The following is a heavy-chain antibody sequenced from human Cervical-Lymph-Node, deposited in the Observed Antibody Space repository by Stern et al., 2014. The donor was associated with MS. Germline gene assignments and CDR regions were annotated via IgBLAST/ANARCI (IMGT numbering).Heavy chain of an antibody. CDR3: AREVTGHRLGMMDV. Sequence: QMQLVQSGAEVKKPGASVKVSCKASGYTFTSYYMHWVRQAPGQGLEGMGIINPTGGSTRYAQKFQGRLTMTRDTSTSTVYMELSSLRSDDTAVYYCAREVTGHRLGMMDVWGQGTTVTVSS. CDR1: GYTFTSYY. CDR2: INPTGGST. V-gene: IGHV1-46*01. D-gene: IGHD2-21*02. J-gene: IGHJ6*02.